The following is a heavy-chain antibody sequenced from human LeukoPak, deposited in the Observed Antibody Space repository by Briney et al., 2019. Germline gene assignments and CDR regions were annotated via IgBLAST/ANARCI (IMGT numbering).Heavy chain of an antibody. D-gene: IGHD3-22*01. CDR3: ARVGDYYDSSGAFDY. V-gene: IGHV1-2*02. J-gene: IGHJ4*02. CDR1: GYTFTGYY. CDR2: IHPNSGGT. Sequence: ASVKVSCKASGYTFTGYYMHWVRQAPGQGLEWMGWIHPNSGGTNYAQKFQGRVTMTRDKSISTAYMELSRLRSDDTAVYYCARVGDYYDSSGAFDYWGQGTLVTVSS.